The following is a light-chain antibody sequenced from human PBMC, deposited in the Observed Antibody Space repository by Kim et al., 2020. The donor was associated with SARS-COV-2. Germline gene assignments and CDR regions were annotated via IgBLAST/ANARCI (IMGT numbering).Light chain of an antibody. CDR1: QRVSSSY. Sequence: SPGESATLSCRSGQRVSSSYLAWYQQKPGQAPRLLIYGAASRATGIPDRFSGSGSGTDFTLTISRLEPEDFAVYYCQQYGSSPGTFGQGTKVDIK. CDR3: QQYGSSPGT. J-gene: IGKJ1*01. CDR2: GAA. V-gene: IGKV3-20*01.